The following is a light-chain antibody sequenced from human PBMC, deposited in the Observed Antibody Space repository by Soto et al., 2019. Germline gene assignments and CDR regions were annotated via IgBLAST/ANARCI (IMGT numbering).Light chain of an antibody. V-gene: IGKV1-9*01. J-gene: IGKJ5*01. CDR3: QPLNRYPLT. Sequence: DIQLTQSPSFLSASVGDRVTVTCRASQGISSYLAWYQQKPGKAPKLLIYVASTFQIGVPSRFSGSGSGTDFTFTISSLQPEDFATYYCQPLNRYPLTLGQGIRLEIK. CDR1: QGISSY. CDR2: VAS.